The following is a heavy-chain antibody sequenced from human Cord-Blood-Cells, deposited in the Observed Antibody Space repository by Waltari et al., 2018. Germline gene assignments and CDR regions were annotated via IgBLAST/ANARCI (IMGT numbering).Heavy chain of an antibody. CDR3: ARGRGNDSSGYYYVDY. J-gene: IGHJ4*02. D-gene: IGHD3-22*01. CDR2: TNHSGST. Sequence: QVQLQQRGAGLLKPSETLSLTCAVYGGSFSGSYWSWLSQPPGKGLEWIGETNHSGSTNYNPSLKSRVTISVDTSKNQFSLKLSSVTAADTAVYYCARGRGNDSSGYYYVDYWGQGTLVTVSS. V-gene: IGHV4-34*01. CDR1: GGSFSGSY.